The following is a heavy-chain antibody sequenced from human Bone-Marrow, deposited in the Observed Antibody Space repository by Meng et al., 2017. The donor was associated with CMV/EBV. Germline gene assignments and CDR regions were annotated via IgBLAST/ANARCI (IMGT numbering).Heavy chain of an antibody. V-gene: IGHV4-39*07. CDR2: IYYSGST. J-gene: IGHJ1*01. Sequence: ISSSSYYWGWIRQPPGKGLEWIGSIYYSGSTYYNPSLKSRVTISVDTSKNQFSLKLSSVTAADTAVYYCARDLIVVVPAAHRGGYFQHWGQGTLVTVSS. CDR1: ISSSSYY. D-gene: IGHD2-2*01. CDR3: ARDLIVVVPAAHRGGYFQH.